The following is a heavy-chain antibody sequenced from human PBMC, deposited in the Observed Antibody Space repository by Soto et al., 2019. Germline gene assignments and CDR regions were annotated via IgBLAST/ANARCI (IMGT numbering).Heavy chain of an antibody. J-gene: IGHJ5*02. D-gene: IGHD6-6*01. Sequence: PGGSLRLSCASSGFTFSSYGMHWVRQAPGKGLEWVAVIWYDGSNKYYADSVKGRFTISRDNSKNTLYLQMNSLRAEDTAVYYCARGRSIAVPTACWFDPWGQGTLVTVSS. CDR2: IWYDGSNK. V-gene: IGHV3-33*01. CDR3: ARGRSIAVPTACWFDP. CDR1: GFTFSSYG.